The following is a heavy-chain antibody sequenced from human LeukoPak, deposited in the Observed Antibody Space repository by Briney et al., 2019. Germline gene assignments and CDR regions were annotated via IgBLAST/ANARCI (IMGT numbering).Heavy chain of an antibody. CDR2: IRYDGSNK. CDR1: GFTFSSYG. Sequence: GGSLRLSCAASGFTFSSYGMHWVRQAPGKGLEWVAFIRYDGSNKYYAGSVKGRFTISRDNSKNTLYLQMHSLRAEDTAVYYCAKDGRFGELLATFDYWGQGTLVTVSS. CDR3: AKDGRFGELLATFDY. V-gene: IGHV3-30*02. J-gene: IGHJ4*02. D-gene: IGHD3-10*01.